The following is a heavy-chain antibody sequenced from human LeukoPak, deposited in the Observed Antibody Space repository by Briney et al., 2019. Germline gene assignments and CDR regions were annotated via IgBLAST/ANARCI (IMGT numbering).Heavy chain of an antibody. CDR3: AREDPYYGGNYWYFDL. CDR2: INHSGST. J-gene: IGHJ2*01. D-gene: IGHD4-23*01. Sequence: SETLSLTCAVYGGSFSGYYWSWIRQPPGKGLEWIGEINHSGSTNYNPSLKSRVTISVDTSKNQFSLKLSSVTAADTAVYYCAREDPYYGGNYWYFDLWGRGTLVTVSS. V-gene: IGHV4-34*01. CDR1: GGSFSGYY.